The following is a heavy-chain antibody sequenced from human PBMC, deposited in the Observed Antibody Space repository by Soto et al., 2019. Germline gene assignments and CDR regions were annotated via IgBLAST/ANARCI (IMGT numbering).Heavy chain of an antibody. CDR1: GYTLTSYG. D-gene: IGHD5-12*01. Sequence: ASVKVSCKASGYTLTSYGISWVRQAPGQGLEWMGWISAYNGNTNYAQKLQGRVTMTTDTSTSTAYMELRSLRSDDTAVYYCARVATIPLYSDYWGQGTLVTVSS. V-gene: IGHV1-18*01. J-gene: IGHJ4*02. CDR3: ARVATIPLYSDY. CDR2: ISAYNGNT.